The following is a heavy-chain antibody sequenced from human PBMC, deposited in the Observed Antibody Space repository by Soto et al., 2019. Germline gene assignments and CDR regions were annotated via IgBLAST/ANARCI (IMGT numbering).Heavy chain of an antibody. CDR2: IISILGVT. J-gene: IGHJ6*02. V-gene: IGHV1-69*08. CDR3: ARDGQVAVVTPTLAYYYDGMDA. CDR1: GGTFSSYT. D-gene: IGHD2-15*01. Sequence: QVQLVQSGAEVKKPGSSVKVSCKSSGGTFSSYTISWVRQAPGQGREWMGRIISILGVTNYSQKFQGRFTITADKSTSTVYVDLSSLTPEDTAVYYCARDGQVAVVTPTLAYYYDGMDAWGQGTTVTVSS.